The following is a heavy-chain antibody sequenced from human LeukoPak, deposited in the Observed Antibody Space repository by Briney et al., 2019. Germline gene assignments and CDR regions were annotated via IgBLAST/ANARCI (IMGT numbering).Heavy chain of an antibody. CDR3: ARETAYCGGGECYAYFDY. CDR1: GATFSSYA. Sequence: GSSVKVSCKASGATFSSYAISWVRQAPGQGLEWMGGIIPIFGTANYAQKFQGRVTITADKSTSTAYMELSSMRSEDTAVYYCARETAYCGGGECYAYFDYWGQGTLVTVSS. V-gene: IGHV1-69*06. D-gene: IGHD2-21*01. J-gene: IGHJ4*02. CDR2: IIPIFGTA.